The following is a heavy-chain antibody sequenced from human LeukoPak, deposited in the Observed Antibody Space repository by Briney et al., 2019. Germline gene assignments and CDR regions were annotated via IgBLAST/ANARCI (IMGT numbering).Heavy chain of an antibody. D-gene: IGHD2-2*01. V-gene: IGHV6-1*01. CDR1: GDSVSSNSAA. J-gene: IGHJ4*02. Sequence: RSQTLSLTCAISGDSVSSNSAAWNWIRQSPSRGHEWLGRTYYRSKWYNDYAVSVKGRIAINPDTSKNQFSLQLNSVTPEDTAVYYCARAKGPSPLFDYWGQGTLVTVSS. CDR2: TYYRSKWYN. CDR3: ARAKGPSPLFDY.